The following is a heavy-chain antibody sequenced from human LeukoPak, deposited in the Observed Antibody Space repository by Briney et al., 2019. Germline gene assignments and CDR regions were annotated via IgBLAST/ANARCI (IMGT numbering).Heavy chain of an antibody. CDR1: GGSISSYY. CDR3: ARRYDMLTGYRAFDI. CDR2: IYYSGST. V-gene: IGHV4-59*08. D-gene: IGHD3-9*01. Sequence: SEILSLTCTVSGGSISSYYWSWIRQPPGKGLEWIGYIYYSGSTNYNPSLKSRVTISVDTSKNLFSLKLNSVTAADTAVYYCARRYDMLTGYRAFDIWGQGTMVTVSS. J-gene: IGHJ3*02.